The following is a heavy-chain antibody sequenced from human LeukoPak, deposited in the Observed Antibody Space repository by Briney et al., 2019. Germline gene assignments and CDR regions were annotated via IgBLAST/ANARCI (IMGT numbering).Heavy chain of an antibody. CDR3: VKPYYYSSGSLS. V-gene: IGHV3-7*01. J-gene: IGHJ4*02. CDR1: GFTFSSYW. D-gene: IGHD3-10*01. CDR2: INQDETEK. Sequence: GGSLRLSCGASGFTFSSYWMSWVRQAPGKGLEWVATINQDETEKYYVDSLTGRFTISRDNAKNSLSLQMNSLRADDTAVYYCVKPYYYSSGSLSWGRGTLVTVSS.